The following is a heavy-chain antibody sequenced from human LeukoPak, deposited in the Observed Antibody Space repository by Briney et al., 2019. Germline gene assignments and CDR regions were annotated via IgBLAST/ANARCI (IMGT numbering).Heavy chain of an antibody. Sequence: GGSLRLSCAASGFTVSSNYMTWVRQAPGEGLVWVSRINNDGSSTSYADSVQGRFTISRDNAKNTLYLQMNSLRAEDTALYYCARVARGDYYYYYMDVWGKGTTVTVSS. V-gene: IGHV3-74*01. CDR2: INNDGSST. J-gene: IGHJ6*03. CDR3: ARVARGDYYYYYMDV. CDR1: GFTVSSNY. D-gene: IGHD3-10*01.